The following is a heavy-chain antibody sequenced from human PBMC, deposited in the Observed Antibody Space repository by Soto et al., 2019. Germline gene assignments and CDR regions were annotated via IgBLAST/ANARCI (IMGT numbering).Heavy chain of an antibody. D-gene: IGHD3-3*01. V-gene: IGHV4-31*03. CDR1: GGSISSGGYY. CDR2: IYYSGST. Sequence: SETLSLTCTVSGGSISSGGYYWSWIRQHPGKGLEWIGYIYYSGSTYYNPSLKSRVTISVDTSKNQFSLKLSSVTAADTAVYYCAGIGQYYDFWSGYYPHYFDYWGQGTLVTVSS. CDR3: AGIGQYYDFWSGYYPHYFDY. J-gene: IGHJ4*02.